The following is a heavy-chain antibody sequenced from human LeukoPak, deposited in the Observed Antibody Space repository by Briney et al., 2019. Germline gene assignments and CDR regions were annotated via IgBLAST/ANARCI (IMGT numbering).Heavy chain of an antibody. CDR3: ARDDRYDSSGYTTHY. J-gene: IGHJ4*02. D-gene: IGHD3-22*01. Sequence: GGSLRLSCAASGFTFTGYAMLWVRQAPGKGLEWVSSISSSSSYIYYADSVKGRFTISRDNAKNSLYLQMNSLRAEDTAVYYCARDDRYDSSGYTTHYWGQGTLVTVSS. CDR2: ISSSSSYI. CDR1: GFTFTGYA. V-gene: IGHV3-21*01.